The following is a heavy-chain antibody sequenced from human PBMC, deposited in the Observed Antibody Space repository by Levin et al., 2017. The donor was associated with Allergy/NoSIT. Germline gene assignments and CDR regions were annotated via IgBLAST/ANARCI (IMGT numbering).Heavy chain of an antibody. CDR3: ATNVGDGGY. CDR2: ISGSTSTI. D-gene: IGHD4-23*01. V-gene: IGHV3-48*04. J-gene: IGHJ4*02. CDR1: GFTFSSYS. Sequence: PGGSLRLSCAASGFTFSSYSMNWVRQAPGKGLEWVSYISGSTSTIYYADSVKGRFTISRDNAKNALYLQMNSLRVEDTAVYYCATNVGDGGYWGQGTLVTVSS.